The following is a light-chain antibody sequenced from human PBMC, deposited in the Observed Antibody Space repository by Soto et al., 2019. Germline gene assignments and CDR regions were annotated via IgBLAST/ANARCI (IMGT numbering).Light chain of an antibody. CDR2: EVS. CDR1: SSDVGGYNY. J-gene: IGLJ1*01. CDR3: SSYTSSSTHYV. Sequence: QSVLAQPASVSGSPGQSTTISCTGTSSDVGGYNYVSWYQQHPGKAPKLMIYEVSNRPSGVSNRFSGSKSGNTASLTISGLQAEDEADYYCSSYTSSSTHYVFGTGTKVTVL. V-gene: IGLV2-14*01.